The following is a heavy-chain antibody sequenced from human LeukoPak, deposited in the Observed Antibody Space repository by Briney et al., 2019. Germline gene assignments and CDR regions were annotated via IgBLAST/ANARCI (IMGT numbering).Heavy chain of an antibody. J-gene: IGHJ4*02. CDR3: AKDGGWASLGDN. CDR2: ISSSSSTI. CDR1: GFTFSSYS. V-gene: IGHV3-48*01. D-gene: IGHD3-16*01. Sequence: PGGSLRLSCAASGFTFSSYSMNWVRQAPGKGLEWVSYISSSSSTIYYADSVKGRFTISRDNSKNTLYLQMNSLRPEDTAVYYCAKDGGWASLGDNWGQGTLVTVSS.